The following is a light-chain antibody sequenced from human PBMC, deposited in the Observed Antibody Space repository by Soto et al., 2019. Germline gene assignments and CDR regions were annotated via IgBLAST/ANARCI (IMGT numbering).Light chain of an antibody. Sequence: SYELSQPPSVSVAPGETARIPCGGDNIGIKSVHWYQQKPGQAPVLVIYYDSVRPSRIPERLSASNSGNTATLTISRVEAGDEADYYCQVWDSTVDHPVFGGGTKLTVL. J-gene: IGLJ3*02. V-gene: IGLV3-21*04. CDR1: NIGIKS. CDR3: QVWDSTVDHPV. CDR2: YDS.